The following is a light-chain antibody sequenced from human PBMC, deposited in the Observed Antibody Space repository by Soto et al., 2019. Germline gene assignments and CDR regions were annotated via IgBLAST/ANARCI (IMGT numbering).Light chain of an antibody. CDR3: LQYNDYPRT. Sequence: EIVMTQSPLSLPVTPGEPASISCRSSQSLLHRNGNNYFNWYLQKPGQSPHLLIYLGSKRASGVPDRFSGSGSGTEFTLTIDSLQPEDFAVYYCLQYNDYPRTFGQGTKVEMK. J-gene: IGKJ1*01. CDR2: LGS. V-gene: IGKV2-28*01. CDR1: QSLLHRNGNNY.